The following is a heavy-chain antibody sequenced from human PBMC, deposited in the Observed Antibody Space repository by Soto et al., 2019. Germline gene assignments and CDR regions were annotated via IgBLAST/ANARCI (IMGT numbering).Heavy chain of an antibody. J-gene: IGHJ4*01. D-gene: IGHD6-6*01. CDR3: ARSTIAPQLFIYPFDY. CDR2: IYYDEST. Sequence: AWMRRPPGKGLECIGSIYYDESTYYNPSLKSRLTISVDTSKNQLSLELNSVTAADTAVYYCARSTIAPQLFIYPFDYWGQGTLVTVSS. V-gene: IGHV4-39*01.